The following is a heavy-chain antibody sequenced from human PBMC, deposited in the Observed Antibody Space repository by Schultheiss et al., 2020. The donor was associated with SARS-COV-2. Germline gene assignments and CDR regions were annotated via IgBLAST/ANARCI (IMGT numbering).Heavy chain of an antibody. J-gene: IGHJ5*02. CDR3: AKCIVVVPAAGGWFDP. V-gene: IGHV3-21*01. Sequence: GESLKISCAASGFTVSSNYMSWVRQAPGKGLEWVSSISSSSSYIYYADSVKGRFTISRDNAKNSLYLQMNSLRAEDTAVYYCAKCIVVVPAAGGWFDPWGQGTLVTVSS. D-gene: IGHD2-2*01. CDR1: GFTVSSNY. CDR2: ISSSSSYI.